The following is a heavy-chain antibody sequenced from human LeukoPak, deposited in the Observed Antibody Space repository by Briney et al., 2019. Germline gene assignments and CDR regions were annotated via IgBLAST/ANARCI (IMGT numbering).Heavy chain of an antibody. J-gene: IGHJ4*02. CDR1: GFTVSSNY. V-gene: IGHV3-53*01. CDR3: ARGPRVATIPFDY. Sequence: PGGSLRLSCAASGFTVSSNYMSWVRQAPGKGLEWVSVIYSGGSTYYADSVKGRFTISRDNSKNTLYLQMNSLRAEDTAVYYCARGPRVATIPFDYWGRGTLVTVSS. D-gene: IGHD5-24*01. CDR2: IYSGGST.